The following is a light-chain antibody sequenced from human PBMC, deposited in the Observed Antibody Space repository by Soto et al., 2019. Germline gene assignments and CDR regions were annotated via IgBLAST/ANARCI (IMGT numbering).Light chain of an antibody. V-gene: IGKV3-15*01. CDR1: QSVSSN. CDR3: QQYNNWPQWT. Sequence: EIVMTQSPATLSVSPGERATLSCRASQSVSSNLAWYQQKPGQAPRLLIYGASTMATGIPARFSGSGSGTEFALTISSLQSEDFAVYYCQQYNNWPQWTFGQGTKVEIK. CDR2: GAS. J-gene: IGKJ1*01.